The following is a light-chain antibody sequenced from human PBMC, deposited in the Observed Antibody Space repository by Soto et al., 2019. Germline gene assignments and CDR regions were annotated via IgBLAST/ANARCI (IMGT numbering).Light chain of an antibody. CDR1: QSISSW. Sequence: DIQMTQSPSTLSASVGDRVTITCRASQSISSWLAWYQQKPGKAPKLLIYKASSLESGVPSRFSGSGSGTEFTLTISSLQPDDFAIYYCQQYNDFQYTFGQGTSLEMK. CDR2: KAS. V-gene: IGKV1-5*03. J-gene: IGKJ2*01. CDR3: QQYNDFQYT.